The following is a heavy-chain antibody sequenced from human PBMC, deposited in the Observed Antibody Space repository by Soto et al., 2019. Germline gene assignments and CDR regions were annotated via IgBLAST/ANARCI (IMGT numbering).Heavy chain of an antibody. V-gene: IGHV1-3*01. D-gene: IGHD2-8*01. CDR1: GYTFTSYA. Sequence: WASVKVSCKASGYTFTSYAMHWVRQAPGQRLEWMGWINAGNGNTKYSQKFQGRVTITRDTSASTAYMELSSLRSEDTAVYYCARDPFCTNGVCYAGVFDYWGQGTLVTVSS. J-gene: IGHJ4*02. CDR3: ARDPFCTNGVCYAGVFDY. CDR2: INAGNGNT.